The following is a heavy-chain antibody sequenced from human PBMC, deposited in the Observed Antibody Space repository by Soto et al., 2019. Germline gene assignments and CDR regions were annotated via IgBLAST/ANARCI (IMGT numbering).Heavy chain of an antibody. J-gene: IGHJ6*02. CDR2: IYYSGST. V-gene: IGHV4-39*01. D-gene: IGHD3-3*01. CDR3: ARRLFYVMSGLEGGCIVV. Sequence: SETLSLTCTVSGGSISSSSYYWGWIRQPPGKGLEWIGSIYYSGSTYYNPSLKSRVTISVDTSKNQFSLKLSSVTAADTAVYYCARRLFYVMSGLEGGCIVVCGQGTTV. CDR1: GGSISSSSYY.